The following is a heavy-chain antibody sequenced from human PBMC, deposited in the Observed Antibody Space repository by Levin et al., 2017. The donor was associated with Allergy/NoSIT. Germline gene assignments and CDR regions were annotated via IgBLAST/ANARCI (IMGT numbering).Heavy chain of an antibody. CDR2: ISSSGSTI. CDR3: ASGPLRRMIVVVPGAFDI. J-gene: IGHJ3*02. Sequence: GGSLRLSCAASGFTFSDYYMSWIRQAPGKGLEWVSYISSSGSTIYYADSVKGRFTISRDNAKNSLYLQMNSLRAEDTAVYYCASGPLRRMIVVVPGAFDIWGQGTMVTVSS. D-gene: IGHD3-22*01. CDR1: GFTFSDYY. V-gene: IGHV3-11*01.